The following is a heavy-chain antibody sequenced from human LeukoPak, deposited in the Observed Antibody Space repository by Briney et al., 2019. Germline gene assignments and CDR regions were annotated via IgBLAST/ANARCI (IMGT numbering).Heavy chain of an antibody. J-gene: IGHJ3*02. Sequence: ASVKVSCKASGYTFTSYGISWVRQAPGQGLEWMGWISAYNGNTNYAQKLHDRVTMTTDTSTTTTYMELRRLRSDDTAVYYCARDYPLRFITTDLTYYDILTGYPLRAFDIWGQGTMVTVSS. CDR2: ISAYNGNT. CDR3: ARDYPLRFITTDLTYYDILTGYPLRAFDI. CDR1: GYTFTSYG. D-gene: IGHD3-9*01. V-gene: IGHV1-18*01.